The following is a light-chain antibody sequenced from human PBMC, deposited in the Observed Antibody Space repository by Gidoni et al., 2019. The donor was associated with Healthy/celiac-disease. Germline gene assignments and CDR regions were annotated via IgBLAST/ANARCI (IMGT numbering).Light chain of an antibody. CDR2: DAS. J-gene: IGKJ4*01. CDR3: QQRSDWPLT. Sequence: EIVLTQSPATLSLSPGERATLSCRASQSVRNYLAWYQQKRGQSPRLLIHDASSRATGIPARFSGSGSGTDFTLTSSSLEPEDFATYYCQQRSDWPLTFGGGTKVEIK. CDR1: QSVRNY. V-gene: IGKV3-11*01.